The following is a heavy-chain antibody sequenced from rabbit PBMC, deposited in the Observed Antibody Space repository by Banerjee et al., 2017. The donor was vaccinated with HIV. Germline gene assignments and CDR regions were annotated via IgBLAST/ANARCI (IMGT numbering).Heavy chain of an antibody. Sequence: QQQLEESGGGLVKPEGSLTLTCTASGFTISDSYWTCWVRQAPGKGLEWIGCIYSSSDSNYYASWAKGRFTISKTSSTTVTLQMTSLTAADTATYFCAREPYGDGVYATYGMDLWGPGTLVTVS. D-gene: IGHD2-1*01. V-gene: IGHV1S45*01. CDR2: IYSSSDSN. J-gene: IGHJ6*01. CDR1: GFTISDSYW. CDR3: AREPYGDGVYATYGMDL.